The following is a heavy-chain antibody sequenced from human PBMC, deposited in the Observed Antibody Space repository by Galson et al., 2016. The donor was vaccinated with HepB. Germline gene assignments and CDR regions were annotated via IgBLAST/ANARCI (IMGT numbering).Heavy chain of an antibody. CDR1: GFTFSSYN. V-gene: IGHV3-48*02. CDR3: ARDLSGSYYFDYYYMDV. Sequence: SLRLSCAASGFTFSSYNMNWVRQAPGKGLEWVSYISSTSRTINYADSVKGRLTISRDNAKNSLYVQMNSLRDEDTAVYYCARDLSGSYYFDYYYMDVWGKGTTVTVSS. D-gene: IGHD3-10*01. CDR2: ISSTSRTI. J-gene: IGHJ6*03.